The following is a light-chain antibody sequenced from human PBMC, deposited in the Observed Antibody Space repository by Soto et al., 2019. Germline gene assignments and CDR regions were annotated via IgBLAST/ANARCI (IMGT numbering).Light chain of an antibody. V-gene: IGLV1-40*01. CDR1: SSNIGAGYD. CDR2: GNS. CDR3: QSYDNSLSAPVV. Sequence: QSVLTQPPSVSGAPGQRVTISCTGSSSNIGAGYDVHWYQQLPGTAPKLLIYGNSNRPSGVPDRFSGSKSGSSASLAITGLQAEDEADYYCQSYDNSLSAPVVFGGGTKLTVL. J-gene: IGLJ2*01.